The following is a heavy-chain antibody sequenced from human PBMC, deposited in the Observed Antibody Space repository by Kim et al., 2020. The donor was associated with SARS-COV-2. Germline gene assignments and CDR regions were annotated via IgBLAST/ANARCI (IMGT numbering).Heavy chain of an antibody. D-gene: IGHD3-22*01. CDR2: IIPIFGTA. J-gene: IGHJ3*02. CDR3: ARDRGAPPTMIVVVPEPDAFDI. CDR1: GGTFSSYA. V-gene: IGHV1-69*13. Sequence: SVKVSCKASGGTFSSYAISWVRQAPGQGLEWMGGIIPIFGTANYAQKFQGRVTITADESTSTAYMELSSLRSEDTAVYYCARDRGAPPTMIVVVPEPDAFDIWGQGTMVTVSS.